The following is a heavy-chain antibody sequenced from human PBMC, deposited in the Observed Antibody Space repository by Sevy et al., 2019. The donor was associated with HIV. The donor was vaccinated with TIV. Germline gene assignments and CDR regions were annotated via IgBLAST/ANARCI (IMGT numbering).Heavy chain of an antibody. V-gene: IGHV3-48*03. Sequence: GGSLRLSCAASGFTFSDYEMNWVRQAPGKGLEWVSYISGGSNTIYYANSVRGRFTISRDNAKNTLYLQMNSLRAEDTTVYYCARELVGYGPAFDYWGQGSMVTVSS. CDR2: ISGGSNTI. D-gene: IGHD2-2*03. J-gene: IGHJ4*02. CDR1: GFTFSDYE. CDR3: ARELVGYGPAFDY.